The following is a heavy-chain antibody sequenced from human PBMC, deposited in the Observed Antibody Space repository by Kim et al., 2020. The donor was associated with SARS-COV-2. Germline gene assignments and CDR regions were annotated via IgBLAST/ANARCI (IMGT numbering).Heavy chain of an antibody. D-gene: IGHD5-18*01. Sequence: GGSLRLSCAASGFTFSSYEMNWVRQAPGKGLEWVSYISSSGSTIYYADSVKGRFTISRDNAKNSLYLQMNSPRAEDTAVYYCARRDTAMVTYFDYWGQGTLVTVSS. J-gene: IGHJ4*02. CDR1: GFTFSSYE. V-gene: IGHV3-48*03. CDR2: ISSSGSTI. CDR3: ARRDTAMVTYFDY.